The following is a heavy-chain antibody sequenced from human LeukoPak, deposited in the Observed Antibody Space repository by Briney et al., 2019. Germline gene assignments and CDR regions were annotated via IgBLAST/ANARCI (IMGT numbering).Heavy chain of an antibody. V-gene: IGHV1-2*02. CDR1: GYTFTVYY. CDR3: ARGGPAAMFYWFDP. Sequence: ASVKVSCKASGYTFTVYYMHWVRQAPGQGLEWMGWINPNSGGTNYAQKFQGRVTMTRDTSISTAYMELSRLRSDDTAVYYCARGGPAAMFYWFDPWGQGTLVTVSS. J-gene: IGHJ5*02. D-gene: IGHD2-2*01. CDR2: INPNSGGT.